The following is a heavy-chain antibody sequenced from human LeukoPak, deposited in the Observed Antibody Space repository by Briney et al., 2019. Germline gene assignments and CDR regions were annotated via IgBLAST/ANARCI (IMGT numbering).Heavy chain of an antibody. D-gene: IGHD3-10*01. J-gene: IGHJ5*02. Sequence: KISCKGSGYSFTSYWIGWVRQAPGQGLEWMGGIIPIFGTANYAQKFQGRVTITADESTSTAYMELSSLRSEDTAVYYCARAHPEKFVEGRDFFSFHYYGSGSHLNWFDPWGQGTLVTVSS. V-gene: IGHV1-69*01. CDR3: ARAHPEKFVEGRDFFSFHYYGSGSHLNWFDP. CDR2: IIPIFGTA. CDR1: GYSFTSYW.